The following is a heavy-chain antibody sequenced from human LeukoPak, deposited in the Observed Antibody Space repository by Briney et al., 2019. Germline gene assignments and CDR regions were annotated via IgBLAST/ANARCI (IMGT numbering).Heavy chain of an antibody. CDR2: IYHSGRT. V-gene: IGHV4-4*02. CDR1: GGSISNTNW. J-gene: IGHJ4*02. D-gene: IGHD3-22*01. Sequence: SGTLSLTCAVSGGSISNTNWWSWVRQPPGKGLEWIGEIYHSGRTTYNPSLQGRVTISVDKSKNQFSLKLDSVTAADTAVYYCATYYDSRGFRFDYWGQGTLVTVSS. CDR3: ATYYDSRGFRFDY.